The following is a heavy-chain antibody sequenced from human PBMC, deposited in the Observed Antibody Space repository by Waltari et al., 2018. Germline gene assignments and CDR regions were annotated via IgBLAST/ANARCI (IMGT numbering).Heavy chain of an antibody. J-gene: IGHJ4*02. Sequence: QLQLQESGPGLVKPSQILYLTCAVSGGSISSGGSSWSWSRQPPGKGLERIGYIYYSGGTYYNPSLKSRVTISVDRSKNQFSLKLSSVTAADTAVYYCAREGPFHCSSTSCYSHWGQGTLVTVSS. CDR1: GGSISSGGSS. V-gene: IGHV4-30-2*01. D-gene: IGHD2-2*01. CDR2: IYYSGGT. CDR3: AREGPFHCSSTSCYSH.